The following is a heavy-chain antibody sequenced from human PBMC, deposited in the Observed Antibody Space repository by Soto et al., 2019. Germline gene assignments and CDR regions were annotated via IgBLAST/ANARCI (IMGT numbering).Heavy chain of an antibody. J-gene: IGHJ4*02. CDR3: XXXXXXXXYFVY. CDR2: IYSSGTT. V-gene: IGHV4-31*03. CDR1: GDFISSGGYY. Sequence: QVQLQESGPGLVKPSQTLSLTCTVSGDFISSGGYYWSWIRQLPGKGLEWIGYIYSSGTTYYNPSLKSRITISVDTSKNQFSLNLSSVTAADTAVXXCXXXXXXXXYFVYWGQGTLVTVFS.